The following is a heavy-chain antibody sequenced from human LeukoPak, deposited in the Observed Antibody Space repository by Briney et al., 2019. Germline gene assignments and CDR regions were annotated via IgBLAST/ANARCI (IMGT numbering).Heavy chain of an antibody. D-gene: IGHD3-9*01. Sequence: SETLSLTCTVSGGSISSYYWSWIRQPAGKGLEWIGRIYTSGSTNYNPSLKSRVTMSVDTSKNQFSLKLSFVTAADTAVYYCARDTRYYDILTGYYYAEYFQHWGQGTLVTVSS. J-gene: IGHJ1*01. CDR1: GGSISSYY. V-gene: IGHV4-4*07. CDR3: ARDTRYYDILTGYYYAEYFQH. CDR2: IYTSGST.